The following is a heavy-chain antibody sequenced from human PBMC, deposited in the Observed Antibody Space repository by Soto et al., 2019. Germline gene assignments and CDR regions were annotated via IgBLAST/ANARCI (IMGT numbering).Heavy chain of an antibody. Sequence: QVQLQQSGPGLVKPSGTLSLTCFVSGDSINNTYWWSWVRQAPGKGLEWIGEIYHTRSRSYMPSLRGRITLSVDTSKNQCTLKLASVTAADTPLYYCARAVYCPTANCWHDFHYSNIDVCGQGTAVTVSS. CDR3: ARAVYCPTANCWHDFHYSNIDV. D-gene: IGHD1-1*01. J-gene: IGHJ6*02. V-gene: IGHV4-4*02. CDR1: GDSINNTYW. CDR2: IYHTRSR.